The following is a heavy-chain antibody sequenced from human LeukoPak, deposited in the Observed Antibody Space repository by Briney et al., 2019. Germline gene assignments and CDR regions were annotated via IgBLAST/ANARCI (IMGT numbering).Heavy chain of an antibody. V-gene: IGHV6-1*01. D-gene: IGHD3-22*01. CDR3: ARGTMIVVVKEDY. CDR1: GDSVSSNSAA. J-gene: IGHJ4*02. Sequence: SQTLSLTCAISGDSVSSNSAAWNWIRQSPSRGLEWLGRTYYRSKWNNDYAVSVKSRITINPDTFKNQFSLQLNSVTPEDTAVYYCARGTMIVVVKEDYWGQGTLVTVSS. CDR2: TYYRSKWNN.